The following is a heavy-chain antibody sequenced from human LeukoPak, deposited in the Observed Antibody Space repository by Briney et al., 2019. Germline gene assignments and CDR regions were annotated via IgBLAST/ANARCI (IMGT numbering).Heavy chain of an antibody. Sequence: SETLSLTCTVSGGSISSYYWSWIRQPPGKGLEWIGYIYYSGSTNYNPSLKNRVTISVDTSKNQFSLKLSSVTAADTAVYYCARDRDGMDVWGQGTTVTVSS. CDR2: IYYSGST. J-gene: IGHJ6*02. CDR1: GGSISSYY. CDR3: ARDRDGMDV. V-gene: IGHV4-59*01.